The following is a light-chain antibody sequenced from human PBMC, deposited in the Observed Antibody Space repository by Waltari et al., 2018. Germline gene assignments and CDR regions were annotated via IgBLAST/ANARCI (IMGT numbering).Light chain of an antibody. CDR3: LQDETYPLT. CDR1: QDIGND. CDR2: GAS. Sequence: AIQMTQSLSSLSASVGDRVTIVCRASQDIGNDLGWYQQKSGKAPKLLIYGASSLQSGVPSRFRGSGSGTEFTLTISSLQPEDFATYYCLQDETYPLTFGGGTKVDIK. V-gene: IGKV1-6*01. J-gene: IGKJ4*01.